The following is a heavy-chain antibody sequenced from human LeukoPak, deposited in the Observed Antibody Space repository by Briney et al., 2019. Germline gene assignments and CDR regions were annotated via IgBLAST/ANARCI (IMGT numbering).Heavy chain of an antibody. J-gene: IGHJ4*02. V-gene: IGHV3-11*01. D-gene: IGHD6-13*01. CDR2: ISSSGSII. CDR1: GFTFSDYY. Sequence: GGSLRLSCAVSGFTFSDYYMSWIRQAPGKGLERVSYISSSGSIIYYGDSVKGRFTISRDNAKNSLYLQMNSLRAEDTAVYYCARPRSAAGPIDYWGQGTLVTVSS. CDR3: ARPRSAAGPIDY.